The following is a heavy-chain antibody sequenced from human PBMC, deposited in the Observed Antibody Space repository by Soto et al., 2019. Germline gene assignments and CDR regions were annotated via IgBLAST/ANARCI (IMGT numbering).Heavy chain of an antibody. J-gene: IGHJ3*02. CDR3: ARASIRAVYAFDI. D-gene: IGHD1-20*01. V-gene: IGHV4-31*03. CDR1: GGSVSSGAYY. CDR2: IYYSGST. Sequence: SETLSLTCTVSGGSVSSGAYYWTWIRQRPGKGLEWIGYIYYSGSTYCSPSLKSRLSISLDTSKNQFSLRLSSVTAADTAMYYCARASIRAVYAFDIWGQGTRVTVSS.